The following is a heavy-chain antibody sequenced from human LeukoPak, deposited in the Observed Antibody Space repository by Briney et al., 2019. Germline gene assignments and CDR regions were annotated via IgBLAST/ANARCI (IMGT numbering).Heavy chain of an antibody. J-gene: IGHJ1*01. V-gene: IGHV4-30-4*01. CDR2: IYYSGST. CDR1: GGSISSSDYY. D-gene: IGHD3-10*01. Sequence: PSETLSLTCTVSGGSISSSDYYWSWIRQPPGKGLEWIGYIYYSGSTYYNPSLKSRVTISVDTSKNQFSLKLSSVTAADTAVYYCARDAFGREYFQHWGQGTLVTVSS. CDR3: ARDAFGREYFQH.